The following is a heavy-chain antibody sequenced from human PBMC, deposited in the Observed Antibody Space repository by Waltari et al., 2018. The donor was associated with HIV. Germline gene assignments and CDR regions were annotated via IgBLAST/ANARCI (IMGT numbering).Heavy chain of an antibody. CDR2: IYSNGHT. J-gene: IGHJ5*01. CDR3: ARARQTISGVVRSLFDS. Sequence: QVQLQESGPGLVKPSQTLSLTCTVSGGSISSGSYFWGWIRQPAGKGLEYLGRIYSNGHTSYNPSLKSRVTISVDTSKNQFSLRLSSVTAGDTAVYYCARARQTISGVVRSLFDSWGQGTLVTVSS. V-gene: IGHV4-61*02. CDR1: GGSISSGSYF. D-gene: IGHD3-3*01.